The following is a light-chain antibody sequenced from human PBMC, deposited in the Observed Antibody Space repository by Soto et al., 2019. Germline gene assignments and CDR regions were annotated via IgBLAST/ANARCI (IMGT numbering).Light chain of an antibody. CDR1: QDISDD. V-gene: IGKV1-6*01. CDR3: LQNHNNTRT. J-gene: IGKJ1*01. Sequence: AIQMTQSPSSLSASVGDRVTITCRASQDISDDVGWYQQTPVKAPKLLISGASRLQSGVPSRFSGSGSRAAFTLTITSLRPEDSATYYCLQNHNNTRTFGQGTKVDIK. CDR2: GAS.